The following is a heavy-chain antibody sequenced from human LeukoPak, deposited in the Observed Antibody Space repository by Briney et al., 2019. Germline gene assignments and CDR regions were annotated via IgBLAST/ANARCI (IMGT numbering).Heavy chain of an antibody. CDR3: ARGLRGWEGWFDP. CDR1: GGSISSYY. Sequence: SETLSLTCTVSGGSISSYYWSWIRQPPGKGLEWIGYIYYSGSTNYNPSLKSRVTISVDTSKNQFSLKLSSVTAADTAVYYCARGLRGWEGWFDPWGQGTLVTVSS. D-gene: IGHD1-26*01. V-gene: IGHV4-59*01. J-gene: IGHJ5*02. CDR2: IYYSGST.